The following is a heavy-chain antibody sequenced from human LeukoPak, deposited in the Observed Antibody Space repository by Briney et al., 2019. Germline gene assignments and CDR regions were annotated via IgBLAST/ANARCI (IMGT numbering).Heavy chain of an antibody. D-gene: IGHD1-26*01. V-gene: IGHV6-1*01. CDR3: ARFLRVTGTYHFDS. J-gene: IGHJ4*02. CDR2: TYYRSKWYT. CDR1: GDSVSSDRAA. Sequence: SQTLSLTCAISGDSVSSDRAAWNWIRQSPSTGLEWLGRTYYRSKWYTEYAVSVKSRITINPDTSKNHFSLKLTSVTAADTAVYYCARFLRVTGTYHFDSWGQGSLVTASS.